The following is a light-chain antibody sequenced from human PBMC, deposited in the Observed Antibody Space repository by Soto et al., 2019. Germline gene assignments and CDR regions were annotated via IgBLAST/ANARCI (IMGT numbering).Light chain of an antibody. CDR3: SSYTSSSTLV. Sequence: QSALTHPASVSGSPGQSITISCTGTSSDVGGYNYVSWYQQHPGKAPKLMIYEVSNRPSGVSNRFSGSKSGNTASLTISGLQAEDEADYYCSSYTSSSTLVVGTGTKVAVL. V-gene: IGLV2-14*01. CDR1: SSDVGGYNY. J-gene: IGLJ1*01. CDR2: EVS.